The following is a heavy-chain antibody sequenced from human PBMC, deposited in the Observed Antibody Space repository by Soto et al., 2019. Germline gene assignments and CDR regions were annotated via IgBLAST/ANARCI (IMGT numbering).Heavy chain of an antibody. D-gene: IGHD2-2*01. Sequence: SVKVSCKASGGTFSSYAISWVRQAPGQGLEWMGGIIPIFGTANYAQRFQGRVTITADESTSTAYMELSSLRSEDTAMYYCARGPADRYYYYGMDVWGQGTTVTVSS. CDR2: IIPIFGTA. J-gene: IGHJ6*02. V-gene: IGHV1-69*13. CDR1: GGTFSSYA. CDR3: ARGPADRYYYYGMDV.